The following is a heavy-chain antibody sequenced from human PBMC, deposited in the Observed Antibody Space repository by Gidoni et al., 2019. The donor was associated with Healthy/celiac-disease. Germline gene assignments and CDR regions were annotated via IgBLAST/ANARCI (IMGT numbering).Heavy chain of an antibody. CDR1: GGSFSAYS. Sequence: QVQLQQWGAGLLKPSETLSLTCAAYGGSFSAYSWSWIRQPPGTGLEWIGEINNSGSTNYNPSLKSRVTISVDTSKNQFSLKLSSVTAADTAVYYCASIRMGYSSPLPHYGMDVWGQGTTVTVSS. J-gene: IGHJ6*02. CDR3: ASIRMGYSSPLPHYGMDV. V-gene: IGHV4-34*01. D-gene: IGHD6-13*01. CDR2: INNSGST.